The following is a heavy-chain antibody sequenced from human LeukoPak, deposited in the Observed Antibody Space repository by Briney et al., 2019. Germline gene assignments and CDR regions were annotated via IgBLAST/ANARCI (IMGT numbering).Heavy chain of an antibody. J-gene: IGHJ4*02. Sequence: GGSLRLSCSASGFTFSNYTMHWVRQAPGKGLEFVSGISSSGGNTYDADSVKGRFTISRDNSNATLYLQMSSLRTEDTALYYCVKDSAPYINGWGFDYWGQGTLVTVSS. CDR2: ISSSGGNT. CDR3: VKDSAPYINGWGFDY. V-gene: IGHV3-64D*09. D-gene: IGHD6-19*01. CDR1: GFTFSNYT.